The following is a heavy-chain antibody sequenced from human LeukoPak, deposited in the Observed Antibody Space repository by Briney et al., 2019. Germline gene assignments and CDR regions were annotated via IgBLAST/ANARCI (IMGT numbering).Heavy chain of an antibody. Sequence: KASETLSLTCGVSGGSISSYYWSWIRQPPGKGLEWIGDIYYSGSTNYNPSLKSRVTISVDTSKNHFSLRLSSVTAADTAVYYCGREGVGATLFYYWGQRTLVTVPS. V-gene: IGHV4-59*01. D-gene: IGHD1-26*01. CDR2: IYYSGST. J-gene: IGHJ4*02. CDR3: GREGVGATLFYY. CDR1: GGSISSYY.